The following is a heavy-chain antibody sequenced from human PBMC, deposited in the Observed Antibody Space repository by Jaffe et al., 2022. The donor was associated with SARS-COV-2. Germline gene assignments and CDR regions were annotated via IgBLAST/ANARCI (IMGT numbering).Heavy chain of an antibody. CDR3: AKGGDFTGYYKGWFDY. D-gene: IGHD3-9*01. V-gene: IGHV3-30*18. CDR1: GFTFSSYG. J-gene: IGHJ4*02. CDR2: ISYDGSNK. Sequence: QVQLVESGGGVVQPGRSLRLSCAASGFTFSSYGMHWVRQAPGKGLEWVAVISYDGSNKYYADSVKGRFTISRDNSKNTLYLQMNSLRAEDTAVYYCAKGGDFTGYYKGWFDYWGQGTLVTVSS.